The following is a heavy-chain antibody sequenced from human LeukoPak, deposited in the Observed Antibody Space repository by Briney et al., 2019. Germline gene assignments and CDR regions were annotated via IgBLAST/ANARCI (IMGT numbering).Heavy chain of an antibody. D-gene: IGHD2-15*01. CDR3: ASSHPALVVPPS. J-gene: IGHJ5*02. CDR1: GFTFSSYS. CDR2: ISSSSSSYI. V-gene: IGHV3-21*01. Sequence: GGSLRLSCAASGFTFSSYSMNWVRQAPGKGLEWVSSISSSSSSYIYYADSVKGRFTISRDNAKNSLYLQMNSLRAEDTAVYYCASSHPALVVPPSWGQGTLVTVSS.